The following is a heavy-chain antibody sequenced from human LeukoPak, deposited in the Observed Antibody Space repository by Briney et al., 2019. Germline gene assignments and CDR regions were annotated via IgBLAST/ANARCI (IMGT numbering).Heavy chain of an antibody. CDR2: INHSGSI. CDR3: ARDPLWELLPFDY. CDR1: GGSFSGYY. D-gene: IGHD1-26*01. Sequence: PSETLSLTCTVYGGSFSGYYWSWIRQPPGRGLEWIGEINHSGSINYNPSLKSRVTISVDTSKNQFSLKLSSVTAADTAVYYCARDPLWELLPFDYWGQGTLVTVSS. J-gene: IGHJ4*02. V-gene: IGHV4-34*01.